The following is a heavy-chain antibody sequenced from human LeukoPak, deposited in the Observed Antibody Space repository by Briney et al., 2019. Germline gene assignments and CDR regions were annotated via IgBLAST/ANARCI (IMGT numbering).Heavy chain of an antibody. D-gene: IGHD3-10*01. J-gene: IGHJ4*02. Sequence: GGSLRLSCATSGFTFSSYAMHWVRQAPGKGLEYVSAISSNGGSIYYANSVKGRFTISRDNSKHTLYLQMGSLRAEDMAVYYCARSGVGYYGSGSYPDYWGQGTLVTVSS. V-gene: IGHV3-64*01. CDR2: ISSNGGSI. CDR3: ARSGVGYYGSGSYPDY. CDR1: GFTFSSYA.